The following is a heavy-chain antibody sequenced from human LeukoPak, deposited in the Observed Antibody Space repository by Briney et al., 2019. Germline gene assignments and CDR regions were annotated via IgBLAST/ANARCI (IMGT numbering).Heavy chain of an antibody. J-gene: IGHJ4*02. V-gene: IGHV3-21*01. CDR3: ARRGCAYDSSGYCVDY. D-gene: IGHD3-22*01. CDR1: GFTFSSYS. Sequence: GGSLRLSCAASGFTFSSYSMNWVRQAPGKGLEWVSSISSSSSYIYYADSVKGRFTISRDNAKNSLYLQMNSLRAEDTAVYYCARRGCAYDSSGYCVDYWGQGTLVTVSS. CDR2: ISSSSSYI.